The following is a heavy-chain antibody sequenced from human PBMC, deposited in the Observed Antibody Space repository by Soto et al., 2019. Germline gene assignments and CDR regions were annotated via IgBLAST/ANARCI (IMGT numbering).Heavy chain of an antibody. CDR1: GYTFTSYG. D-gene: IGHD5-12*01. V-gene: IGHV1-18*04. CDR2: ISAYNGNT. CDR3: ARMGEAYGAYSGYDLDQDYYYGMDV. J-gene: IGHJ6*02. Sequence: QVQLVQSGAEVKKPGASVKVSCKASGYTFTSYGISWVRQAPGQGLEWMGWISAYNGNTNYAQKLQGRVTMTTDTSTSTAYMELRSLRSDDTAVYYCARMGEAYGAYSGYDLDQDYYYGMDVWGQGTTVTVSS.